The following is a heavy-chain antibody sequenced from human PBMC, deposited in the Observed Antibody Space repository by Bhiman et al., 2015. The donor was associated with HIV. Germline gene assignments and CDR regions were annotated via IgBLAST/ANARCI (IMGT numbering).Heavy chain of an antibody. V-gene: IGHV3-48*04. Sequence: EVQLVESGGGWVQPGGSLRLSCAASGFTFSSYNMNWVRQAPGKGLEWVSYISSRGRNIYYADSVKGRFTISRDNAKNSLYLQMNSLRAEDTAVYYCAGPGGDFWSGYYTGGAMDVWGKGTTVTVSS. CDR3: AGPGGDFWSGYYTGGAMDV. CDR1: GFTFSSYN. D-gene: IGHD3-3*01. J-gene: IGHJ6*03. CDR2: ISSRGRNI.